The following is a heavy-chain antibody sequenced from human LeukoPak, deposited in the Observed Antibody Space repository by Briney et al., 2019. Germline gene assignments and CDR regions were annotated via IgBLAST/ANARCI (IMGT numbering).Heavy chain of an antibody. J-gene: IGHJ5*02. CDR2: ISAYNGNT. V-gene: IGHV1-18*01. CDR3: AREGKSGSYGGWFDP. D-gene: IGHD1-26*01. CDR1: GGTFSSYA. Sequence: ASVKVSCKASGGTFSSYAISWVRQAPGQGLEWMGWISAYNGNTNYAQKLQGRVTMTTDTSTSTAYMELRSLRSDDTAVYYCAREGKSGSYGGWFDPWGQGTLVTVSS.